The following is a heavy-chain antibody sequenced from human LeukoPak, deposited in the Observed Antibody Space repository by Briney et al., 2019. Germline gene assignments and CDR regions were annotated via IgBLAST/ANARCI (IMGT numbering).Heavy chain of an antibody. Sequence: GGSLRLSCTVSGFTVSSNSMSWVRQAPGKGLEWVSFIYSDNTHYSDSVKGRFTISRDNSKNTLYLQMNSLRAEDTAVYYCAKDRYGVVVITPFFDYWGQGTLVTVSS. D-gene: IGHD3-22*01. CDR2: IYSDNT. J-gene: IGHJ4*02. CDR3: AKDRYGVVVITPFFDY. V-gene: IGHV3-66*01. CDR1: GFTVSSNS.